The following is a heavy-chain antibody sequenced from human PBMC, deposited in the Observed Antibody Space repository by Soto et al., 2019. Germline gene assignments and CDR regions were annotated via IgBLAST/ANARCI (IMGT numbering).Heavy chain of an antibody. J-gene: IGHJ4*02. CDR3: AKDLWSGRGGGIDY. D-gene: IGHD3-3*01. V-gene: IGHV3-23*01. Sequence: EVQLLDSGGGLVQPGGSLRLSCAASGFTFSSYAMHWVRRAPGKGLEWVSTISGAALNTYYADSVKGRFTISRDSSKRTVYLQMNSLSAADTAVYYCAKDLWSGRGGGIDYWGQGTLVTVSS. CDR2: ISGAALNT. CDR1: GFTFSSYA.